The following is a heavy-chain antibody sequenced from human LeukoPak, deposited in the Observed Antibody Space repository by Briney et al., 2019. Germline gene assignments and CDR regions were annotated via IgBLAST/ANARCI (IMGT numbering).Heavy chain of an antibody. J-gene: IGHJ5*02. CDR1: GGTFSSYA. D-gene: IGHD3-22*01. Sequence: GASVKVSCKASGGTFSSYAISWVRQAPGHGLEWMGGIIPIFGTANYAQKFQGRVTITTDESTSTAYMELSSLRSEDTAVYYCARDLDYYDSSGHTNWFDPWGQGTLVTVSS. CDR3: ARDLDYYDSSGHTNWFDP. V-gene: IGHV1-69*05. CDR2: IIPIFGTA.